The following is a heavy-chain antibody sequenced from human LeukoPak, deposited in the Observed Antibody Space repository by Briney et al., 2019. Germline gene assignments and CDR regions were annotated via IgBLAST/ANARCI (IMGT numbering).Heavy chain of an antibody. J-gene: IGHJ5*02. CDR2: MWYDGSNK. CDR1: GFTFSSYG. D-gene: IGHD2/OR15-2a*01. Sequence: GGSLRLSCAASGFTFSSYGMHWVRQAPGKGLEWVAVMWYDGSNKYYADSVKGRFTISRDNSKNTLYLQMNSLRAEDTAVYYCALRRLTSSQIIEDNRFGPWGQGTLVTVPS. V-gene: IGHV3-33*01. CDR3: ALRRLTSSQIIEDNRFGP.